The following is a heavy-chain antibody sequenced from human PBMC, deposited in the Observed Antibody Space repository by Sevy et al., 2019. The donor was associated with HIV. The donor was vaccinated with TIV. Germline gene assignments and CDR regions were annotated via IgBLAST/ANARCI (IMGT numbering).Heavy chain of an antibody. V-gene: IGHV3-53*01. J-gene: IGHJ6*02. CDR2: IYSGGST. CDR1: GFTVSSNY. CDR3: ARDKAPGYSSGKYYYGMTS. Sequence: GESLKISCAASGFTVSSNYMSWVRQAPGKGLEWVSVIYSGGSTYYADSVKGRFTISRDNSKNTLYLQMNSLRAEDTAVYYCARDKAPGYSSGKYYYGMTSGAKGPRSPSP. D-gene: IGHD6-19*01.